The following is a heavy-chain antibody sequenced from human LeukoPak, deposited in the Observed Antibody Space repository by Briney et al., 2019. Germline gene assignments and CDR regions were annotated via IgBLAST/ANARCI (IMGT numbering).Heavy chain of an antibody. CDR3: AIDGRASGSYYAD. J-gene: IGHJ4*02. CDR2: IYHRGST. CDR1: GGSISSGDYY. Sequence: PSQTLSLTCTVSGGSISSGDYYWSWIRQSPGKGLEWIGEIYHRGSTNYNPSLKSRVIISVDKSKNQFSLKLSSVTAADTAMYYCAIDGRASGSYYADWGRGTLVTVSS. V-gene: IGHV4-30-2*06. D-gene: IGHD1-26*01.